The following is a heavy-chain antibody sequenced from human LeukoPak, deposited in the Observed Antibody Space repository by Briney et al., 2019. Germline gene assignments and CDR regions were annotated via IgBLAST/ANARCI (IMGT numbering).Heavy chain of an antibody. J-gene: IGHJ3*01. V-gene: IGHV3-23*01. Sequence: GGSLRLSCAASGFTFSHSAMSWVRQAPGKGLEWISTISGSGSDTNYADSVRGRLIISRDNSKNTLFLQMNSLRAEDTALYYCARAYGKWNDVYFYAFDLWGQGTMVTVSS. CDR1: GFTFSHSA. CDR2: ISGSGSDT. CDR3: ARAYGKWNDVYFYAFDL. D-gene: IGHD1-20*01.